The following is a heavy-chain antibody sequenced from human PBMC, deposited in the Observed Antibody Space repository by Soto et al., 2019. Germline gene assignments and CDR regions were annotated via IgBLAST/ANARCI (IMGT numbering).Heavy chain of an antibody. CDR1: GFTFSTYS. Sequence: EVQLVESGGGLLQPGGSLRLSCVASGFTFSTYSMNWVRQAPGKGLEWISYISSSSSTTYADSVKGRFTISRDNAKNSLYLQMNSLRDEDTAVYYCARTIWSGYFQADYWGQGTLVTVSS. V-gene: IGHV3-48*02. CDR2: ISSSSST. D-gene: IGHD3-3*01. CDR3: ARTIWSGYFQADY. J-gene: IGHJ4*02.